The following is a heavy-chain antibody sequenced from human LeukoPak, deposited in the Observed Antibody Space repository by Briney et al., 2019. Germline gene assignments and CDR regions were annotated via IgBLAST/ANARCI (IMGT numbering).Heavy chain of an antibody. CDR1: GYTFTGYH. CDR2: INPNSGDT. Sequence: ASVRVSCKASGYTFTGYHMHWVRQAPGQGLEWMGRINPNSGDTNYAQKSQGRVTMTRDTSINTAYMELSRLTSDDTAVYYCARGYYPLAVAGAYRNYLDYWGQGSLVIVSS. V-gene: IGHV1-2*06. J-gene: IGHJ4*02. D-gene: IGHD6-19*01. CDR3: ARGYYPLAVAGAYRNYLDY.